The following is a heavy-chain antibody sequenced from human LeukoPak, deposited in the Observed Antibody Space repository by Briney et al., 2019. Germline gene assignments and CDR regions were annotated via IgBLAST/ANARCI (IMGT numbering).Heavy chain of an antibody. Sequence: PGGSLRLSCAASGFTFSSYSMNWVRQAPGKGLEWVSSISSSSSYIYYADSVKGRFTISRDNAKNSLYLQMNSLRAEDTAVYYCAKVLTVSPPCYYYGMDVWGKGTTVTVSS. D-gene: IGHD2-8*01. CDR1: GFTFSSYS. CDR3: AKVLTVSPPCYYYGMDV. V-gene: IGHV3-21*04. J-gene: IGHJ6*04. CDR2: ISSSSSYI.